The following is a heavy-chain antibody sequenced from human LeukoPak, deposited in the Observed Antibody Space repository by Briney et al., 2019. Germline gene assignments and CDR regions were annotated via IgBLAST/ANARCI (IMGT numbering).Heavy chain of an antibody. CDR2: INHSGST. CDR1: VEPFSNYF. CDR3: ARGLGQYDY. Sequence: SETLSLTCGVYVEPFSNYFWSWIRQSPGKGLEWIGEINHSGSTNYNSSLTSRVTISVDTSKNQFSLNLSSVTAADTAIYYCARGLGQYDYWGQGTLVTVSS. J-gene: IGHJ4*02. V-gene: IGHV4-34*01.